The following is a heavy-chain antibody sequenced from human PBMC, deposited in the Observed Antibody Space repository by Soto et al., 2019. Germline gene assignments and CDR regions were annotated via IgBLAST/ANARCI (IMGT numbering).Heavy chain of an antibody. CDR1: GGTFSSYA. D-gene: IGHD3-22*01. J-gene: IGHJ4*02. V-gene: IGHV1-69*13. Sequence: SVKVSCKASGGTFSSYAISWVRQAPGQGLEWMGGIIPIFGTANYAQKFQGRVTITADESTSTAYMELSSLRSEDTAVYYCAREGYYYDSSGPFDYCGQGTLVTVSS. CDR3: AREGYYYDSSGPFDY. CDR2: IIPIFGTA.